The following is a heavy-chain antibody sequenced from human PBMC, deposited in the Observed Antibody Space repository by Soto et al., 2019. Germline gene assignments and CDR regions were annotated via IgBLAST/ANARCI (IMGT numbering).Heavy chain of an antibody. CDR1: GFTFSSYA. CDR2: ISGSGGST. J-gene: IGHJ4*02. Sequence: GGSLRLSCAASGFTFSSYAMSWVRQAPGRGLEWVSAISGSGGSTYYADSVKGRFTISRDNSKNTLYLQMNSLRAEDTAVYYCAKGRRSRLVPFDYWGQGTLVTVSS. D-gene: IGHD2-21*01. V-gene: IGHV3-23*01. CDR3: AKGRRSRLVPFDY.